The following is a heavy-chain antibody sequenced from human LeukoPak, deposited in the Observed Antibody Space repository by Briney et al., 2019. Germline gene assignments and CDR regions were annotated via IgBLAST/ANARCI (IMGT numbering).Heavy chain of an antibody. Sequence: PGGSLRLSCAASGFIFNDYAMHWVRQAPGKGLEWVSGISWNSGSIGYADSVKGRFTISRDNAKNSLYLEMNSLRVEDTALYYCAKVWGGNRGAFDYWGQGTLVTVSS. CDR2: ISWNSGSI. CDR1: GFIFNDYA. D-gene: IGHD2/OR15-2a*01. J-gene: IGHJ4*02. CDR3: AKVWGGNRGAFDY. V-gene: IGHV3-9*01.